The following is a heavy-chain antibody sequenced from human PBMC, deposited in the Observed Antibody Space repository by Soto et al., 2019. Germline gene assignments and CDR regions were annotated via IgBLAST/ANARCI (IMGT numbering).Heavy chain of an antibody. D-gene: IGHD3-9*01. CDR2: ISGSGGST. CDR3: AKVSVTFLTGYTYYFDY. J-gene: IGHJ4*02. CDR1: GFTFSSYA. V-gene: IGHV3-23*01. Sequence: GGSLRLSCAASGFTFSSYAMSWVRQAPGKGLEWVSAISGSGGSTYYADSVKGRFTISRDNSKNTLYLQMNSLRAEDTAVYYCAKVSVTFLTGYTYYFDYWGQGTLVTVSS.